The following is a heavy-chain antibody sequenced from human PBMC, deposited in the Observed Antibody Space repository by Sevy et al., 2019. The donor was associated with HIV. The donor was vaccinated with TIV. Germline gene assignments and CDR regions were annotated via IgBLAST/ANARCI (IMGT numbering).Heavy chain of an antibody. J-gene: IGHJ5*02. Sequence: SETLSLTCTVSGVSISGGAYYWGWIRQPPGKGLEWIGSISYTGSTYYNPSLKSRVTISVDTSKNQFSLKLTSVTAADTAVYYCARRGDNNWFDPWGQGTLVTFSS. CDR2: ISYTGST. V-gene: IGHV4-39*01. D-gene: IGHD2-15*01. CDR1: GVSISGGAYY. CDR3: ARRGDNNWFDP.